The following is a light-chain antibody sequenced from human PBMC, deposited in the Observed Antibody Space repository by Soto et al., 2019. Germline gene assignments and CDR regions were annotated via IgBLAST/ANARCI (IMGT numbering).Light chain of an antibody. Sequence: DIQMTQSPSSLSASVGDRVTSTCRASQSISTYLNWYLQKPGKAPKLLIFDASTLQSGVPSRFSGSGSGTYFTLTISSLQPEDFATYYCQQSYSDPPITFGQGTRLDIK. CDR2: DAS. CDR3: QQSYSDPPIT. V-gene: IGKV1-39*01. J-gene: IGKJ5*01. CDR1: QSISTY.